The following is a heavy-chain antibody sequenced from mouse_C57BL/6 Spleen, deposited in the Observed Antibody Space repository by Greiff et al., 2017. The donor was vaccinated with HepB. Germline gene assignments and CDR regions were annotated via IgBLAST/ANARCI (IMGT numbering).Heavy chain of an antibody. CDR2: IYPSDSET. CDR3: ARSGLDSSGPLGY. CDR1: GYTFTSYW. Sequence: QVQLQQPGAELVRPGSSVKLSCKASGYTFTSYWMDWVKQRPGQGLEWIGNIYPSDSETHYNQKFKDKATLTVDKSSSTAYMQLSSLTSEDSAVYYCARSGLDSSGPLGYWGQGTTLTVSS. D-gene: IGHD3-2*02. J-gene: IGHJ2*01. V-gene: IGHV1-61*01.